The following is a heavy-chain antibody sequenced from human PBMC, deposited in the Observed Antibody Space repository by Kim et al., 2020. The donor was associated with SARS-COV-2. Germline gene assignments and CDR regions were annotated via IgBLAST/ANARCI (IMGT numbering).Heavy chain of an antibody. D-gene: IGHD6-25*01. V-gene: IGHV4-39*07. CDR3: AGNAATTIVLSYYYYG. J-gene: IGHJ6*01. CDR2: IYYSGNT. Sequence: SETLSLTCTVSGDSISISTYYWSWIRQPPGKGLEWLGSIYYSGNTYYSPSLKSRVTMSVDTSKNQFSLRLSSVTAADTAVYYCAGNAATTIVLSYYYYG. CDR1: GDSISISTYY.